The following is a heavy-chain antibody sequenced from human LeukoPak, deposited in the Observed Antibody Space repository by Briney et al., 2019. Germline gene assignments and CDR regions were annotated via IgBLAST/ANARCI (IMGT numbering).Heavy chain of an antibody. CDR1: LFSFDDYA. Sequence: GGSLRLSCAASLFSFDDYAMHWVRHAPGEGVERVSRISWNRGSIGYADSVKGRFTISRDKAKKSLYLQMNSLRAEDTALYYSAKDIARLAYSPIDYWGQGTLVTVSS. J-gene: IGHJ4*02. CDR3: AKDIARLAYSPIDY. CDR2: ISWNRGSI. D-gene: IGHD2-21*01. V-gene: IGHV3-9*01.